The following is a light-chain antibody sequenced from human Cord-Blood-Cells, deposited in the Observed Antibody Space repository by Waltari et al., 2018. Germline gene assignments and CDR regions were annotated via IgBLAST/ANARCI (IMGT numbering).Light chain of an antibody. CDR2: GKN. CDR1: SLRSYY. J-gene: IGLJ3*02. CDR3: NSRDSSGNHLNWV. V-gene: IGLV3-19*01. Sequence: SSELTQDPAVSVALGQTVRLTCQGDSLRSYYASWYQQKPGQAPVLVIYGKNNRPSAIPDRFSGSSSGNTASLTITGAQAEDEADYYCNSRDSSGNHLNWVFGGGTKLTVL.